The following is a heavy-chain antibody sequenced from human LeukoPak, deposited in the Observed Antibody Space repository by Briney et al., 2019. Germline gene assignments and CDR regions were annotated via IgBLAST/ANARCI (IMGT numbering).Heavy chain of an antibody. CDR3: ARIYSSSDY. Sequence: GASVKVSCKASGGTFGNFAISWVRQAPGQGLEWMGRITPSLNIADYTQRFQDRVTITADTSTSTVYMELSSLRSEDTAVYYCARIYSSSDYWGQGTLVTVSS. D-gene: IGHD6-6*01. CDR2: ITPSLNIA. CDR1: GGTFGNFA. J-gene: IGHJ4*02. V-gene: IGHV1-69*04.